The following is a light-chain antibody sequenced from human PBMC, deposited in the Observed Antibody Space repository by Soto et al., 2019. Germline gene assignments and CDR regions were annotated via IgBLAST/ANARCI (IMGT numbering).Light chain of an antibody. Sequence: QSALTQPASVSGSPGQSITISCSETSSGIGGYNFISWYQHHPGKAPKLVIYDVNNRPSGISYRFSGSKSGNTASLTISGLQAEDEADYYCASYTRTTTLVFGGGTQLTVL. J-gene: IGLJ2*01. CDR1: SSGIGGYNF. CDR2: DVN. CDR3: ASYTRTTTLV. V-gene: IGLV2-14*01.